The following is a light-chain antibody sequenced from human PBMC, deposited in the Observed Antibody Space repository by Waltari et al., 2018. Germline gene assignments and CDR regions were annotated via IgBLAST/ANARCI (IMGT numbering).Light chain of an antibody. CDR2: RNH. CDR1: SSNIGSNY. J-gene: IGLJ1*01. V-gene: IGLV1-47*01. Sequence: AAGTPGQRVTISCSGSSSNIGSNYVYWYQQLPGTAPKLLICRNHERPSGVPDRFSGSKSGTSASLAISGLRSEDEADYYCASWDDSLRGVFGTGTKVTVL. CDR3: ASWDDSLRGV.